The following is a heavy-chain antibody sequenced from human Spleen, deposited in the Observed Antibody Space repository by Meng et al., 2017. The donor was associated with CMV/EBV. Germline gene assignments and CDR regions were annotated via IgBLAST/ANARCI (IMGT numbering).Heavy chain of an antibody. CDR3: ARDLFYIAVAGLFDY. CDR2: IYSDNST. Sequence: GESLKISCAASGFTVSSSYMSWVRQAPGKGLEWISVIYSDNSTYYADSVKGRFTISRDNSKNTLYLQMNSLRAEDTAVYYCARDLFYIAVAGLFDYWGQGTLVTVSS. V-gene: IGHV3-53*05. D-gene: IGHD6-19*01. J-gene: IGHJ4*02. CDR1: GFTVSSSY.